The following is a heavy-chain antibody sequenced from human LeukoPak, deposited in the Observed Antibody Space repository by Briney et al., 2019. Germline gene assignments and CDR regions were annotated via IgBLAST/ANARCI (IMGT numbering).Heavy chain of an antibody. Sequence: GGSLRLSCAASGFTFSDYILDWVRQAPGKGLEWVASIKTDGSEKQYVGSVRGRFTISRDNAKNVLDLQMDSLTAEDTAFYCAKDIHYFQSDYWGQGTLVTVSS. CDR1: GFTFSDYI. V-gene: IGHV3-7*01. CDR2: IKTDGSEK. J-gene: IGHJ4*02. CDR3: AKDIHYFQSDY. D-gene: IGHD3-10*01.